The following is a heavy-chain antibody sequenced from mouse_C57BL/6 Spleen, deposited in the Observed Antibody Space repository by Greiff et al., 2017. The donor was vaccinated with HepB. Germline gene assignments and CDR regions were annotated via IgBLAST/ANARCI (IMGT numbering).Heavy chain of an antibody. Sequence: QVQLQQPGAELVKPGASVKLSCKASGYTFTSYWMQWVKQRPGQGLEWIGEIDPSDSYTNYNQKFKGKATLTVDTSSSTAYMQLSSLTSEDSAVYYCSIYDGNDGGAMDYWGQGTSVTVSS. CDR2: IDPSDSYT. CDR3: SIYDGNDGGAMDY. J-gene: IGHJ4*01. CDR1: GYTFTSYW. V-gene: IGHV1-50*01. D-gene: IGHD2-2*01.